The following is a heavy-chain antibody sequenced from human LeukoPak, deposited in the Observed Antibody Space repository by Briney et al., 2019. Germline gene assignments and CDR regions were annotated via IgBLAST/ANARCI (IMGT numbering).Heavy chain of an antibody. CDR2: INRSGST. CDR1: GGSFSGYY. J-gene: IGHJ4*02. Sequence: SETLSLTCAVYGGSFSGYYWSWIRQPPGKRLEWIGEINRSGSTNYNPSLKSRVTISVDTSKNQFSLKLSSVTAADTAVYYCARVKRKLWLLPYFDYWGQGTLVTVSS. CDR3: ARVKRKLWLLPYFDY. V-gene: IGHV4-34*01. D-gene: IGHD5-18*01.